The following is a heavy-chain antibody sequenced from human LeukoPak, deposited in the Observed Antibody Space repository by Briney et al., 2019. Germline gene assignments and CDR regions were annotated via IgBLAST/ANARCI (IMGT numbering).Heavy chain of an antibody. CDR2: IWYDGSNK. Sequence: PGRPLRLSCAASGFTFSSYGMHWVRQAPGKGLEWVEVIWYDGSNKYYADSVKGRFTISRDNSKNTLYLQMNSLRAEDTAVYYCAKEYCSGGSCYRNFDYWGQGTLVTVSS. CDR1: GFTFSSYG. J-gene: IGHJ4*02. CDR3: AKEYCSGGSCYRNFDY. V-gene: IGHV3-33*06. D-gene: IGHD2-15*01.